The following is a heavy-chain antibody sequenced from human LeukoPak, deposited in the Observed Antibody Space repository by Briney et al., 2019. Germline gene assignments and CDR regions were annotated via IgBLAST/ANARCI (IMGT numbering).Heavy chain of an antibody. D-gene: IGHD3-16*02. CDR2: IYHSGST. V-gene: IGHV4-38-2*02. CDR1: SYSISSGYY. CDR3: ARALYVWGSYRTYYFDY. Sequence: PSETLSLTCTVSSYSISSGYYWGWIRQPPGKGLEWIGSIYHSGSTFYNPSLKSRVTISVDTSKNQFSLKLSSVTAADTAVYYCARALYVWGSYRTYYFDYWGQGTLVTVSS. J-gene: IGHJ4*02.